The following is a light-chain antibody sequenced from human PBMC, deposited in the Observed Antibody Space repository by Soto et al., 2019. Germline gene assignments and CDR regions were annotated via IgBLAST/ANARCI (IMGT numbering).Light chain of an antibody. V-gene: IGKV3-20*01. CDR1: QTVTSSHLAPY. J-gene: IGKJ2*01. Sequence: IVLTQSPDTLSLSPGERATLSCRASQTVTSSHLAPYLAWHQHKPGQAPRLLIYGASSSATGIPDRFSGSGSGTDFTLTISSLEPEDFAVYCCQQYGASQYTFGQGTILEIK. CDR2: GAS. CDR3: QQYGASQYT.